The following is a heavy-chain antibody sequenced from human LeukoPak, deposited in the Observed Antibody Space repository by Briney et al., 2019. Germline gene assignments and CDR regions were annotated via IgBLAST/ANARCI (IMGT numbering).Heavy chain of an antibody. J-gene: IGHJ6*02. CDR1: GGTFSSYS. Sequence: VALVKVSCKASGGTFSSYSISWVRQAPGQGLEWMGGIIPIFDTADYAQKFQGRVTITADESTSTAYMELSSLRSEDTAVFYCARISLGAIWGYYYGMDVWGQGTTVTVSS. V-gene: IGHV1-69*13. D-gene: IGHD1-26*01. CDR2: IIPIFDTA. CDR3: ARISLGAIWGYYYGMDV.